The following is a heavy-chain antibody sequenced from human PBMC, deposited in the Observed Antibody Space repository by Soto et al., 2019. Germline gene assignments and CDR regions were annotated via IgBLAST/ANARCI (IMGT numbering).Heavy chain of an antibody. V-gene: IGHV1-69*06. D-gene: IGHD2-15*01. CDR3: TIGSGGSGYSIGRGCVGAYYFDY. CDR1: GGTFSSYA. Sequence: QVQLVQSGAEVKKPGSSVKVSCKASGGTFSSYAIRWVRQAPGQPLECMGGIIPIFGTANYAQKFQGRVTITADKSTSTAYMELSSLRSEDTAVYYCTIGSGGSGYSIGRGCVGAYYFDYWGQGTLVTVSS. J-gene: IGHJ4*02. CDR2: IIPIFGTA.